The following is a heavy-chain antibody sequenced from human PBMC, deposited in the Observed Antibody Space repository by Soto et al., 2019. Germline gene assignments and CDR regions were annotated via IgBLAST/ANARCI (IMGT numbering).Heavy chain of an antibody. Sequence: EVQLMESGGGLVKPGGSLRLSCAASGFPFNNDWMNWVRQAPGKGLEWVGRIKSSSYGGTSDYSAPVQGRFTNASDDSMQTLYLEMNSLQTEDTSVYSCTAYTLSVKWGFVWGQGTMVTVSS. J-gene: IGHJ3*01. CDR2: IKSSSYGGTS. CDR3: TAYTLSVKWGFV. D-gene: IGHD7-27*01. CDR1: GFPFNNDW. V-gene: IGHV3-15*07.